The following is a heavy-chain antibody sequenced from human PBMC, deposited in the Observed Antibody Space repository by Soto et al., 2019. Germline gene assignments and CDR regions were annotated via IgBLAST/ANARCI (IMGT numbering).Heavy chain of an antibody. CDR2: ISAYNGNT. Sequence: ASVKVSCKASGYTFTSYGISWVRQAPGQGLEWMGWISAYNGNTNYAPKLQGRVTMTTDTSTSTAYMELRSLRSDDTAVYYCARDLGPWGSYYYYYMDVWGKGTTVTVSS. J-gene: IGHJ6*03. CDR3: ARDLGPWGSYYYYYMDV. V-gene: IGHV1-18*01. D-gene: IGHD7-27*01. CDR1: GYTFTSYG.